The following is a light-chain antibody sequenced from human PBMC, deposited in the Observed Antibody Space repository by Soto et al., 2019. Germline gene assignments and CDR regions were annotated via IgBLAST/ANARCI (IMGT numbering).Light chain of an antibody. CDR3: CSDRGGDSHG. J-gene: IGLJ1*01. V-gene: IGLV2-14*01. CDR2: GVT. Sequence: QSVLTQPASVSGSPGQSITISCTGTSSDVGAYNYVSWYQQYPGKAPKLMIYGVTNRPSGVSNRFSGSKTGNTASLTISGLQAEDEADYYCCSDRGGDSHGFGTGTKVAVL. CDR1: SSDVGAYNY.